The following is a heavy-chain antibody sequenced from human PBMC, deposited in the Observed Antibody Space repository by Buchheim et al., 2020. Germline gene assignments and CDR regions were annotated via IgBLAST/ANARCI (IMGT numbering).Heavy chain of an antibody. D-gene: IGHD3-22*01. CDR2: ISYDGSNK. CDR1: GFTFSSYA. J-gene: IGHJ3*02. V-gene: IGHV3-30-3*01. Sequence: QVQLVESGGGVVQPGRSLRLSCAASGFTFSSYAMHWVRQAPGKGLEWVAVISYDGSNKYYADSVKGRFTISRDNSKNTLYLQMNSLRAEDTAVYYCARVDDSSGYYSVDDAFDIWGQGT. CDR3: ARVDDSSGYYSVDDAFDI.